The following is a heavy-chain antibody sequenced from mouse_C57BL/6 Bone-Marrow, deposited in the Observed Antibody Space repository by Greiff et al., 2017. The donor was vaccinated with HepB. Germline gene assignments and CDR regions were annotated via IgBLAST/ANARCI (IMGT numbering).Heavy chain of an antibody. CDR3: ARGRWLLFFDY. J-gene: IGHJ2*01. CDR1: GFTFSSYA. Sequence: EVKLMESGGGLVKPGGSLKLSCAASGFTFSSYAMSWVRQTPEKRLEWVATISDGGSYTYYPDNVKGRFTISRDNAKNNLYLQMSHLKSEDTAMYYCARGRWLLFFDYWGQGTTLTVSS. CDR2: ISDGGSYT. V-gene: IGHV5-4*03. D-gene: IGHD2-3*01.